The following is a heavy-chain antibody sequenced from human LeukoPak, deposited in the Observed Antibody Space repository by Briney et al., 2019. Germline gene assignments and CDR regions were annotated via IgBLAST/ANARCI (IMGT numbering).Heavy chain of an antibody. CDR1: GYTFTSFY. Sequence: EASVKVSCKASGYTFTSFYMNWVRQAPGPGLEWMGKINPSGGSTTYAQKFQGRVTMTRDTSTSTVYMELSSLRFEDTAVYYCAREGGLLWFGELMPFDYWGQGTLVTVSS. CDR2: INPSGGST. J-gene: IGHJ4*02. CDR3: AREGGLLWFGELMPFDY. V-gene: IGHV1-46*01. D-gene: IGHD3-10*01.